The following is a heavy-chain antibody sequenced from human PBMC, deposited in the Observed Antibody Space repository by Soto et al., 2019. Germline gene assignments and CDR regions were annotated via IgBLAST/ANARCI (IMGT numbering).Heavy chain of an antibody. D-gene: IGHD2-2*01. CDR3: ATARIVVVPAAIPYYGMDA. CDR1: GYTLTELS. CDR2: FDPEDGET. J-gene: IGHJ6*02. Sequence: ASVKVSCKVSGYTLTELSMHWVRQAPGKGLEWMGGFDPEDGETIYAQKFQGRVTMTEDTSTDTAYMELSSPRSEDTAVYYCATARIVVVPAAIPYYGMDAWGQGTTVTVSS. V-gene: IGHV1-24*01.